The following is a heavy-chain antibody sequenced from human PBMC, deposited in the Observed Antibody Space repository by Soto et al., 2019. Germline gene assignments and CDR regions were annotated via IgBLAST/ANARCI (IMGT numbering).Heavy chain of an antibody. CDR2: IYYSGST. D-gene: IGHD2-2*02. CDR3: ARQVPAAIRLGWFDP. V-gene: IGHV4-39*01. Sequence: SETLSLTCTVSGGSISSSTYYWGWIRQPPGKGLEWIGSIYYSGSTYYRPSLKSRVTISVDTSKNQFSLKLSSVTAADTAVYYCARQVPAAIRLGWFDPWGQGTLVTVSS. CDR1: GGSISSSTYY. J-gene: IGHJ5*02.